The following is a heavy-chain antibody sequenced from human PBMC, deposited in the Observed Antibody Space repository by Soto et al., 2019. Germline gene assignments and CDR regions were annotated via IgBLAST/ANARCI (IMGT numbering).Heavy chain of an antibody. CDR2: IRSNTYGGTT. J-gene: IGHJ5*02. Sequence: PGGALRLSCIASGFTFGDYGMSWVRQAPGKGLEWVGFIRSNTYGGTTNYDASVTGRSTISRDDSKSIPYPQMKSLSTDDTAVYYSTRDHGIAGKGTCFRYPWGKRTLVAVSS. D-gene: IGHD6-13*01. CDR1: GFTFGDYG. V-gene: IGHV3-49*04. CDR3: TRDHGIAGKGTCFRYP.